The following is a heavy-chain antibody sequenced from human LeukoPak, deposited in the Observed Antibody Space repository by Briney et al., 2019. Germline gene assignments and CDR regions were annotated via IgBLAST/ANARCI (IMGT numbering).Heavy chain of an antibody. CDR3: ARDNGDYWFDY. CDR2: INPNSGGT. D-gene: IGHD4-17*01. Sequence: GASVNLSCKASGYTFTAYYLHWVRQAPGQGLEWMGWINPNSGGTNYAQKFQGRVTMTRDTSISTAYMELTRLRSDDTAVYYCARDNGDYWFDYWGQGTLVTVSS. V-gene: IGHV1-2*02. J-gene: IGHJ4*02. CDR1: GYTFTAYY.